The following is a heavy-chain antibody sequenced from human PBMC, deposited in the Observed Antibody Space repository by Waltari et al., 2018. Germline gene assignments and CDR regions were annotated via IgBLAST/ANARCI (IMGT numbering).Heavy chain of an antibody. CDR2: IWYDGSNK. V-gene: IGHV3-33*06. J-gene: IGHJ3*02. Sequence: QVQLVESGGGVVQPGRSLRLSCAASGFTFSSYGMHWVRQAPGKGLEWVAVIWYDGSNKYYADSVKGRFTISRDNSKNTLYLQMNSLRAEDTAVYYCAKDGGIVVVTAGAFDIWGQGTMVTVSS. D-gene: IGHD2-21*02. CDR1: GFTFSSYG. CDR3: AKDGGIVVVTAGAFDI.